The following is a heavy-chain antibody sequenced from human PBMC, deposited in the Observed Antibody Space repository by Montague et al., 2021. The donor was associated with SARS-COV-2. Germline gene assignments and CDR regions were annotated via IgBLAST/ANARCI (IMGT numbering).Heavy chain of an antibody. CDR3: ARDDIVLQGVTKGMDD. J-gene: IGHJ6*02. D-gene: IGHD3-10*01. CDR1: GVSIISSNYY. V-gene: IGHV4-39*07. CDR2: MYYSGST. Sequence: SETLSLTCTVPGVSIISSNYYWGWIRQPPGKGLEWIGNMYYSGSTYYNPSLKSRVTISIDTSKNQFSLKLSSVTAADTAVYYCARDDIVLQGVTKGMDDWGQGTTVTVSS.